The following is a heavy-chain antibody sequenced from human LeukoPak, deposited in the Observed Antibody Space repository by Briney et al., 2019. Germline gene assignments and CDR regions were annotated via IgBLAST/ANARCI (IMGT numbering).Heavy chain of an antibody. V-gene: IGHV1-69*06. CDR2: IIPIFGTA. J-gene: IGHJ4*02. Sequence: ASVKVSCKASGGTFSSYAISWVRQAPGQGLEWMGGIIPIFGTANYAQKFQGRVTITADKSTSTACMELSSLRSEDTAVYYGARPRKSQGAVAGPNYWGQGSLVTVSS. D-gene: IGHD6-19*01. CDR3: ARPRKSQGAVAGPNY. CDR1: GGTFSSYA.